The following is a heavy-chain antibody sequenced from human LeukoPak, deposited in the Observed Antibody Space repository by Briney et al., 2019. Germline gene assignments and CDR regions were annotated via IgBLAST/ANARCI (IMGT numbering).Heavy chain of an antibody. D-gene: IGHD1-26*01. V-gene: IGHV4-59*01. CDR2: IYYSGST. CDR3: ARIVGAITHFDY. J-gene: IGHJ4*02. Sequence: SETLSLTCTVAGGSISSYYWSWVRQPPGKGLEWIGYIYYSGSTNYNPSLKSRATISVDTSKNQCSLKLSSVTAADTAVYYCARIVGAITHFDYWGQGTLVTVSS. CDR1: GGSISSYY.